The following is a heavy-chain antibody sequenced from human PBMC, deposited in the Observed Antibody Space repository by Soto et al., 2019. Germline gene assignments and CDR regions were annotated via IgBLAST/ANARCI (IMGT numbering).Heavy chain of an antibody. V-gene: IGHV1-69*06. CDR3: ARIGVVAEDPFDY. CDR2: IIPIFGTA. D-gene: IGHD2-21*01. CDR1: GGTFSSYA. J-gene: IGHJ4*02. Sequence: QVQLVQSGAEVKKPGSSVKVSCKASGGTFSSYAISWVRQAPGQGLEWMGGIIPIFGTANYAQKFQGRVTITADKSTSTAYRGRGSLRSEDTAVYYCARIGVVAEDPFDYWGQGTLVTVSS.